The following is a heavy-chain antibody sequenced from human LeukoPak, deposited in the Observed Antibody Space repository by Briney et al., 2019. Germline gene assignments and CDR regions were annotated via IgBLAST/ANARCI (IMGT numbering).Heavy chain of an antibody. V-gene: IGHV3-74*01. CDR1: GFSLSGYW. CDR2: NNGDGSTT. D-gene: IGHD2-15*01. CDR3: ARDPRNVGLAP. Sequence: RGSLRLSCVASGFSLSGYWIYWVRQAPGKGLMYISRNNGDGSTTNYADVVKGRFTMSRDNVKNTLYLQMNSLRVEDTAVYYCARDPRNVGLAPWGQGTLVTVSS. J-gene: IGHJ5*02.